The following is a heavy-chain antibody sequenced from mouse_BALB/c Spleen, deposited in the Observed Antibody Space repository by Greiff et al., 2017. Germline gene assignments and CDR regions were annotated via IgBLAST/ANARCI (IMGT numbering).Heavy chain of an antibody. J-gene: IGHJ2*01. D-gene: IGHD1-1*01. CDR3: ARYPYYGSSTPFDY. Sequence: EVKLQESGPGLVKPSQSLSLTCTVTGYSITSDYAWNWIRQFPGNKLEWMGYISYSGSTSYNPSLKSRISITRDTSKNQFFLQLNSVTTEDTATYYCARYPYYGSSTPFDYWGQGTTLTVSS. CDR2: ISYSGST. V-gene: IGHV3-2*02. CDR1: GYSITSDYA.